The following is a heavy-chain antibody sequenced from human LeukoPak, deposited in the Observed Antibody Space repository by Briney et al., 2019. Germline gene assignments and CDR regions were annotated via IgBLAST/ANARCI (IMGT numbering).Heavy chain of an antibody. CDR2: ISGSSSYI. J-gene: IGHJ3*01. V-gene: IGHV3-21*01. CDR1: GFTFSSYS. CDR3: ARGEATGDL. Sequence: GGSLRLSCAASGFTFSSYSMNWVRQTPGKGLEWVSSISGSSSYIYYADSVGGRFTISRDNAKNSLYLQMNSLRAEDTAVYYCARGEATGDLWGQGTMVTVSS. D-gene: IGHD5-12*01.